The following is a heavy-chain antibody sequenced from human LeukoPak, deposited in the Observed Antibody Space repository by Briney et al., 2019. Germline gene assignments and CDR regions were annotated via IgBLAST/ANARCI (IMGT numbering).Heavy chain of an antibody. CDR2: IYNSGST. V-gene: IGHV4-4*07. Sequence: SETLSLTCTVSGGSISSYYWSWIRQPAGKGLEWIGRIYNSGSTTYNPSLKSRVTMSVDTSKNQFSLKLSSVTAVDTAVYYCARGWRLGLVIDWYFDLWGRGTLVTVSS. CDR3: ARGWRLGLVIDWYFDL. D-gene: IGHD2-21*01. CDR1: GGSISSYY. J-gene: IGHJ2*01.